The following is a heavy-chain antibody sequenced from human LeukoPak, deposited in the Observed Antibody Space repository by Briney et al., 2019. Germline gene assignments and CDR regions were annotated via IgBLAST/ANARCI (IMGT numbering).Heavy chain of an antibody. J-gene: IGHJ3*02. CDR2: ISSNGGST. V-gene: IGHV3-64*01. CDR1: GYTFGDYA. CDR3: AREFWNYRSGNLQAFDI. D-gene: IGHD3-10*01. Sequence: GGSLRLSCTASGYTFGDYAMHWVRQAPGKGLEYVSAISSNGGSTYYANSVKGRFTISRDNSKNTLYLQMGSLRAEDMAVYYCAREFWNYRSGNLQAFDIWGQGTMVTVSS.